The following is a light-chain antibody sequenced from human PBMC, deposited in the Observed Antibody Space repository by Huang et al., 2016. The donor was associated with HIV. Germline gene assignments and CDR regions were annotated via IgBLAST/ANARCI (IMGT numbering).Light chain of an antibody. Sequence: IVMTQSPDSLAVSLGETATINCKSSQRLLFRSNNKNYLAWYQQKPGQPPTLRMAWASTRGSGVPSRFSGGGSGTDFTLTISSLQAEDVAVYFCQQYFDVPWTFGRGTKVEIK. J-gene: IGKJ1*01. CDR1: QRLLFRSNNKNY. CDR2: WAS. V-gene: IGKV4-1*01. CDR3: QQYFDVPWT.